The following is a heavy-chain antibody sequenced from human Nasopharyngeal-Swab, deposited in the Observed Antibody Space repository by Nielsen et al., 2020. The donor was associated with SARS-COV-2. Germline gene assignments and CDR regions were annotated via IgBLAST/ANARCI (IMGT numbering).Heavy chain of an antibody. Sequence: GESLKISCADSGFTFSNYWMNWVRQAPGKGLEWVSSISSSSSYIYYADSVKGRFTISRDNAKNSLYLQMNSLRAEDTAVYYCARATGYSSSQGDYWGQGTLVTVSS. V-gene: IGHV3-21*01. CDR1: GFTFSNYW. J-gene: IGHJ4*02. D-gene: IGHD6-13*01. CDR3: ARATGYSSSQGDY. CDR2: ISSSSSYI.